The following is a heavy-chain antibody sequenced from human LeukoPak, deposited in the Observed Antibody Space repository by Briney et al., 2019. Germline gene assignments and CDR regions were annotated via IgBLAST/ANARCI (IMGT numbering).Heavy chain of an antibody. CDR3: ARGRSAAEYDAFDI. CDR2: INTYGGST. Sequence: GGSLRLSCEVSGFIFSTYAMHWVPQSPGQGPEFLSGINTYGGSTHYAKSVKGRFTISRDNYKNTLYLQMGSLRAEDTAVYYCARGRSAAEYDAFDIWGQGTLVTVSS. J-gene: IGHJ3*02. D-gene: IGHD2-15*01. V-gene: IGHV3-64*01. CDR1: GFIFSTYA.